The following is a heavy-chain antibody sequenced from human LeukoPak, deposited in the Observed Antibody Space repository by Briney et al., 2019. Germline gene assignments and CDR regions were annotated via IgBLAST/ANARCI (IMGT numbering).Heavy chain of an antibody. CDR1: GFTFSSYG. CDR2: ISTNGGTT. J-gene: IGHJ3*02. V-gene: IGHV3-64*01. CDR3: ARDRLGSGFDAFDI. Sequence: GGSLRLSCAASGFTFSSYGMHWVRQAPGKGLEYVSAISTNGGTTYYAISVKGRFTISRDNSKNTLYLLMDSLRAEDMAVYYCARDRLGSGFDAFDIWGQGTMVTVSS. D-gene: IGHD3-22*01.